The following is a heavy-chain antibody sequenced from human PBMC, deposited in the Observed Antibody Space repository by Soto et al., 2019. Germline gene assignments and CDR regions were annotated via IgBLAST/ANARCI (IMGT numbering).Heavy chain of an antibody. CDR1: GYTFTSYD. J-gene: IGHJ6*02. CDR3: ARHAGIPVGAVADYYYYGMDV. Sequence: ASVKVSCKASGYTFTSYDINWVRQATGQGLERMGWMNPNSGNTGYAQKFQGRVTMTRNTSISTAYMELSSLRSEDTAVYYCARHAGIPVGAVADYYYYGMDVWGQGTTVTVSS. V-gene: IGHV1-8*01. D-gene: IGHD6-19*01. CDR2: MNPNSGNT.